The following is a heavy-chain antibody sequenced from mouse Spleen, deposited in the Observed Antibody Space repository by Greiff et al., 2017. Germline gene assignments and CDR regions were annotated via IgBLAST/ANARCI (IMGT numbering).Heavy chain of an antibody. D-gene: IGHD4-1*01. J-gene: IGHJ4*01. Sequence: EVKLVESGGGLVKPGGSLKLSCAASGFTFSDYGMHWVRQAPEKGLEWVAYISSGSGTIYYADTVKGRFTISRDNAKNTLFLQMTSLRSEDTAMYYCARDGANWDEGGAMDYWGQGTSVTVSS. CDR3: ARDGANWDEGGAMDY. V-gene: IGHV5-17*01. CDR1: GFTFSDYG. CDR2: ISSGSGTI.